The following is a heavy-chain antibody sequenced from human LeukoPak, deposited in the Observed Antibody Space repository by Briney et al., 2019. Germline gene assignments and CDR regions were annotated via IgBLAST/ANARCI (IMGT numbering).Heavy chain of an antibody. J-gene: IGHJ6*03. CDR1: GGSFSGYN. CDR2: INQSGST. Sequence: KTSETLSLTCAVYGGSFSGYNWTWVRQPPGRGLEWIGEINQSGSTNYNPSLKSRFAISVDTSKDQFSLKLSSVTAADSAVYYCGRGGPLRRQSPSSPQGHQAKDFYYMDVWGRGTTVTVSS. D-gene: IGHD5-12*01. CDR3: GRGGPLRRQSPSSPQGHQAKDFYYMDV. V-gene: IGHV4-34*01.